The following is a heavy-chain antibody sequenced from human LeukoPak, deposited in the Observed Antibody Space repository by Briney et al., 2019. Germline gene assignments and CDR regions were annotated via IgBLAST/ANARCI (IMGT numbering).Heavy chain of an antibody. D-gene: IGHD1-26*01. Sequence: TSETLSLTCTVSGYSISSGYYWGWIRQPPGKGLEWIGSIYHSGSTYYNPSLKSRVTISVDTSKNQFSLMLSSVTAADTAVYYCARIVGATDNWFDPWGQGTLVTVSS. CDR3: ARIVGATDNWFDP. J-gene: IGHJ5*02. CDR2: IYHSGST. CDR1: GYSISSGYY. V-gene: IGHV4-38-2*02.